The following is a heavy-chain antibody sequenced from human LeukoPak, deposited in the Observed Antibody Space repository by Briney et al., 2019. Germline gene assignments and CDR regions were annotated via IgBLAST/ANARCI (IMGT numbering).Heavy chain of an antibody. Sequence: ASVKVSCKASGYTFTGYYMHWVRQAPGQGLEWMGWINPNSGGTNYAQKSQGRVTMTRDTSISTAYMKLSRLRSDDTAVYYCACFWSAAMDVWGKGTTVTVSS. CDR3: ACFWSAAMDV. J-gene: IGHJ6*03. V-gene: IGHV1-2*02. D-gene: IGHD3-3*01. CDR2: INPNSGGT. CDR1: GYTFTGYY.